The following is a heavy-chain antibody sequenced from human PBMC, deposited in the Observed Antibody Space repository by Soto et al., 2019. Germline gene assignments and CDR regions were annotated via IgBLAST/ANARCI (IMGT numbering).Heavy chain of an antibody. V-gene: IGHV3-23*01. Sequence: EVQLLESGGGLVQPGGSLRLSCAASGFTFSSYAMSWVRQAPGKGLEWVSAISGSGGSTYYADSVKGRFTISRDNSKNTRYLQMNSLRAEDTAVDYCAKFGDFWRGVGFDYWGQGTLVTVSS. CDR1: GFTFSSYA. CDR3: AKFGDFWRGVGFDY. CDR2: ISGSGGST. D-gene: IGHD3-3*01. J-gene: IGHJ4*02.